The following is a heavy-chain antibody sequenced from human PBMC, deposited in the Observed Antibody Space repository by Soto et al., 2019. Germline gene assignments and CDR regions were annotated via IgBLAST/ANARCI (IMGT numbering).Heavy chain of an antibody. Sequence: PGGSLRLSCAASGFTFSSYAMHWVRQAPGKGLEWVAVISYDGSNKYYADSVKGRFTISRDNSKNTLYLQMNSLRAEDTAVYYCARDRGRGYSYGFLFDYWGQGTLVTVSS. CDR1: GFTFSSYA. V-gene: IGHV3-30-3*01. J-gene: IGHJ4*02. CDR2: ISYDGSNK. D-gene: IGHD5-18*01. CDR3: ARDRGRGYSYGFLFDY.